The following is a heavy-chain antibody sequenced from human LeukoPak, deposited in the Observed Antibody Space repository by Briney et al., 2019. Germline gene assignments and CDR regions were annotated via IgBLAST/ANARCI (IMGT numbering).Heavy chain of an antibody. J-gene: IGHJ6*03. CDR1: GFNYDDYA. CDR2: IEWNGGST. Sequence: GGSLRLSCTASGFNYDDYAMSWVRQGPGKGLEWVSGIEWNGGSTAYADSVKGRFTISGDNAKNSLYLEMNSLRVEDTALYYCARPVDIVATGNPYFFMDVWGKGTTVTVS. V-gene: IGHV3-20*04. D-gene: IGHD5-12*01. CDR3: ARPVDIVATGNPYFFMDV.